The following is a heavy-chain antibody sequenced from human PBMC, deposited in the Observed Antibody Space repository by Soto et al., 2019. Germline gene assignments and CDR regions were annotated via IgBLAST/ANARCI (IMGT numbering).Heavy chain of an antibody. CDR1: GFTFSSYA. D-gene: IGHD6-19*01. Sequence: EVQLLESGGGLVQPGGSLRLSYAASGFTFSSYAMSWVRQAPGKGLEWVSAISGSGGSTYYADSVKGRFTISRDNSKNTLYLQMNSLRAEDTAVYYCAKHLAVAGSWNYWGQGTLVTVSS. CDR2: ISGSGGST. CDR3: AKHLAVAGSWNY. V-gene: IGHV3-23*01. J-gene: IGHJ4*02.